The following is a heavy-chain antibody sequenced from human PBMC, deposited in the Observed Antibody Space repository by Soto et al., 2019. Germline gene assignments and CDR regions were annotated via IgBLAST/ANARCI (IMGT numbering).Heavy chain of an antibody. J-gene: IGHJ3*02. Sequence: GGSLRLSCAASGFTFSSYAMSWVRQAPGKGLEWVSAISGSGGSTYYADSVKGRFTISRDNSKNTLYLQMNSLRAEDTAVYYCAKDHRRYCSGGSCQLRQAFDIWGQGTMVTVSS. D-gene: IGHD2-15*01. CDR2: ISGSGGST. V-gene: IGHV3-23*01. CDR3: AKDHRRYCSGGSCQLRQAFDI. CDR1: GFTFSSYA.